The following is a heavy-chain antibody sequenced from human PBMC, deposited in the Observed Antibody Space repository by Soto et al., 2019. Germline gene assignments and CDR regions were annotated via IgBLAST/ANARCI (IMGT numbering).Heavy chain of an antibody. J-gene: IGHJ4*02. CDR3: AKDLSPVTTYYFDY. Sequence: QVQLVESGGGVVQPGRSLRLSCAASGFAFKTYGMHWVRQAPGKGLEWVAVISFDGNNQYYPDSVKGRFTVSRDNSKNTLSLQMNSLRAEDTAVYYCAKDLSPVTTYYFDYWGQGTRVTVSS. CDR1: GFAFKTYG. D-gene: IGHD4-4*01. V-gene: IGHV3-30*18. CDR2: ISFDGNNQ.